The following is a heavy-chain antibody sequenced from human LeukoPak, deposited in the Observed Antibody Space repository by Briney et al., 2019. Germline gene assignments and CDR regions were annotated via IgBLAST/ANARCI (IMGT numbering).Heavy chain of an antibody. Sequence: SVKVSCKASGGTFSSYAISWVRQAPGQGLEWMGGIIPIFGTANYAQKFQGRVTITADQSTSTAYMELSSLRSEGTAVYYCARGLGDYVWGVYYGMDVWGQGTTVTVSS. CDR3: ARGLGDYVWGVYYGMDV. J-gene: IGHJ6*02. D-gene: IGHD3-16*01. CDR2: IIPIFGTA. V-gene: IGHV1-69*13. CDR1: GGTFSSYA.